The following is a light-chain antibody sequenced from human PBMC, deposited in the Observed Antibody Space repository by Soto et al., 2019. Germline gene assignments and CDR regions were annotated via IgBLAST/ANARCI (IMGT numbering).Light chain of an antibody. CDR1: QSVGSY. CDR2: DAT. J-gene: IGKJ1*01. V-gene: IGKV3-11*01. Sequence: EIVLTQSPATLSLSPGERATLSCRASQSVGSYLAWFQQKPGQAPRLLIYDATNRATGIPARFNGSGSGIDFTLPISSLEPEDFAVYYCQQRGSWPRAFGQGTKVEF. CDR3: QQRGSWPRA.